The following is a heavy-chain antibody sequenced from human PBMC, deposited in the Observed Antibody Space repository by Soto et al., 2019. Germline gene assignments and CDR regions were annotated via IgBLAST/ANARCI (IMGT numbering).Heavy chain of an antibody. Sequence: PXESLRLSCEASGFIFSTYLMSWVRQAPGKGLEWVANIKQGGNEKFYVGPVKGRFTISRDNAKKSLFLQMNSLRPEDTAVYYCVGALTYEVPYYYYGMDVWGQGTTVTVSS. V-gene: IGHV3-7*01. CDR3: VGALTYEVPYYYYGMDV. J-gene: IGHJ6*02. D-gene: IGHD3-16*01. CDR2: IKQGGNEK. CDR1: GFIFSTYL.